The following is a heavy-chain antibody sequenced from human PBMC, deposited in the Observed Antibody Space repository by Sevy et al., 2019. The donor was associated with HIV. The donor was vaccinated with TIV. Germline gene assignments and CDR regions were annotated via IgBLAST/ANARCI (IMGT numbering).Heavy chain of an antibody. CDR3: AKLPYYYDSSGYYEGYYFDY. D-gene: IGHD3-22*01. Sequence: SETLSLTCTVSGGSISSGGYYWSWIRQHPGKGLEWIGYIYYSGGTYYNPSLKSRVTISVDTSKNQFSLKLSSVTAADTAVYYCAKLPYYYDSSGYYEGYYFDYWGQGTLVTVSS. CDR2: IYYSGGT. V-gene: IGHV4-31*03. CDR1: GGSISSGGYY. J-gene: IGHJ4*02.